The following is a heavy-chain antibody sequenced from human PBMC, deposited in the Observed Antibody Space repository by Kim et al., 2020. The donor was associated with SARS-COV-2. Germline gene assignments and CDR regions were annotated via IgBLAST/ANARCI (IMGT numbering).Heavy chain of an antibody. J-gene: IGHJ4*02. CDR3: ARGLYDSSGSGGT. Sequence: YAQKFQGRVTMTRNTSISTAYMELSSLRSEDTAVYYCARGLYDSSGSGGTWGQGTPVTVSS. V-gene: IGHV1-8*01. D-gene: IGHD3-22*01.